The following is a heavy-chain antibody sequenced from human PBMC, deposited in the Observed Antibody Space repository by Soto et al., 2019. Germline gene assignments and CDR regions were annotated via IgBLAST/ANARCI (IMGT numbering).Heavy chain of an antibody. CDR3: ARDGLADILTYAPTNWFDP. CDR1: GYTFTSYY. V-gene: IGHV1-46*01. CDR2: INPSGGST. D-gene: IGHD3-9*01. Sequence: ASVKVSCKASGYTFTSYYMHWVRQAPGQGLEWMGIINPSGGSTSYAQKFQGRVTMTRDTSTSTVYMELSSLRSEDTAVYYCARDGLADILTYAPTNWFDPWGQGTLVTVSS. J-gene: IGHJ5*02.